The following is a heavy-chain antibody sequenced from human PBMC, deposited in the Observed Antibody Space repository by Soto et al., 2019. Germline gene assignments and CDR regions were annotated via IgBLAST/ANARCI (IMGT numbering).Heavy chain of an antibody. CDR3: ARSIVVVTALDY. D-gene: IGHD2-21*02. Sequence: QVQLVQSGAEEKKPGASVKVSCKASGYTFTSYAMHWVRQAPGQRLEWMGWINAGNGNTKYSQKFQGRVTITRDTAASTADKELSSLRYEDTAVYYCARSIVVVTALDYWGQGTLVTVSS. CDR1: GYTFTSYA. V-gene: IGHV1-3*05. CDR2: INAGNGNT. J-gene: IGHJ4*02.